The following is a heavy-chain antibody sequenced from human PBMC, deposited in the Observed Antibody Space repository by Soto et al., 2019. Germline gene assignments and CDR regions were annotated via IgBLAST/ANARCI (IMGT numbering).Heavy chain of an antibody. CDR2: ISDYNGNT. Sequence: ASVKVSCKASGYTFTSYGISWVRQAPGQGLEWMGWISDYNGNTNYAQKLQGRVTMTTDTSTSTAYMELRSLRSDETAVYYCARDRVEAFVLRFLEWLQYYGMDVWGQGTTVTVSS. J-gene: IGHJ6*02. CDR3: ARDRVEAFVLRFLEWLQYYGMDV. V-gene: IGHV1-18*04. D-gene: IGHD3-3*01. CDR1: GYTFTSYG.